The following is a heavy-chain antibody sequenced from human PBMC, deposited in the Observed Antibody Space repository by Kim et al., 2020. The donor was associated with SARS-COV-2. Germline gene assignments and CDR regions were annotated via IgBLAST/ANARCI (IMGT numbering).Heavy chain of an antibody. Sequence: SETLSLTCTVSGGSISSGGYYWSWIRQHPGKGLEWIGYIYYSGSTYYNPSLKSRVTISVDTSKNQFSLKLSSVTAADTAVYYCAREPGGGDGGAAIDICGQGTTVTVSS. CDR2: IYYSGST. J-gene: IGHJ3*02. CDR1: GGSISSGGYY. D-gene: IGHD2-21*02. V-gene: IGHV4-31*03. CDR3: AREPGGGDGGAAIDI.